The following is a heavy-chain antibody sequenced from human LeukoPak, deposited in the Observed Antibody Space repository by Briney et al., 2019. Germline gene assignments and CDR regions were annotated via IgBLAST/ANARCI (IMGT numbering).Heavy chain of an antibody. CDR3: ARTYSSSWLVAYGMDV. CDR1: GGSFSGYY. J-gene: IGHJ6*02. Sequence: SETLSLTCAVYGGSFSGYYWSWIRQPPGKGLEWIGEINHSGSTNYNPSLKSRVTISVDTSKNQFSLKLSSVTAADTAVYYCARTYSSSWLVAYGMDVWGQGTTVTVSS. V-gene: IGHV4-34*01. CDR2: INHSGST. D-gene: IGHD6-13*01.